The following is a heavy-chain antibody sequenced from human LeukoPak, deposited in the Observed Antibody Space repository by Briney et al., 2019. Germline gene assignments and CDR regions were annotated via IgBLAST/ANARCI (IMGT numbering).Heavy chain of an antibody. J-gene: IGHJ4*02. D-gene: IGHD2-15*01. CDR1: GFTHRSYA. V-gene: IGHV3-30-3*01. CDR3: ARDGRYCSGGSCYPLYYFDY. Sequence: GGSLRLSCAASGFTHRSYAMHWVRPAPGKGLAWVAVISYDGSNKYYADSVKGRFTISRDNSKNTLYLQMNSLRAEDTAVYYCARDGRYCSGGSCYPLYYFDYWGQGTLVTVSS. CDR2: ISYDGSNK.